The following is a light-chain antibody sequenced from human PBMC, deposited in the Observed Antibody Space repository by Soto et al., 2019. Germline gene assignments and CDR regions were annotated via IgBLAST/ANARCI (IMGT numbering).Light chain of an antibody. J-gene: IGLJ1*01. V-gene: IGLV2-14*01. Sequence: QSVLTQPAFVSGSPGQSITISCTGTSSDVGGYNYVSWYQHPPGKAPKLMISEVSNRPSGVSNRFSGSKSGNTASLTISGLQAEDEADYYCSSYTSTSTRVFGTGTKVTGL. CDR3: SSYTSTSTRV. CDR2: EVS. CDR1: SSDVGGYNY.